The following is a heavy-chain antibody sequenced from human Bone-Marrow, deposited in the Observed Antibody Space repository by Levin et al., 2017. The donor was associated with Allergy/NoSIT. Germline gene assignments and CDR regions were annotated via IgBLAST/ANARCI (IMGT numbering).Heavy chain of an antibody. J-gene: IGHJ4*02. CDR1: GLTFTSYA. D-gene: IGHD2/OR15-2a*01. Sequence: GGSLRLSCAASGLTFTSYAMNWVRQAPVKGLEWVSVISGTGGKTYYAESVKGRFTISRDNSKNTLYLQMNSLRAEDTAVYYCAKGEYAEYSASFDYWGQGTLVTVSS. CDR2: ISGTGGKT. CDR3: AKGEYAEYSASFDY. V-gene: IGHV3-23*01.